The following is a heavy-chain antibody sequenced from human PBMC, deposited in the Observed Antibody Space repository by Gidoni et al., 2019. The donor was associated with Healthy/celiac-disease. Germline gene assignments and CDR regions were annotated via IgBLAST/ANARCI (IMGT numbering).Heavy chain of an antibody. J-gene: IGHJ4*02. V-gene: IGHV3-15*01. Sequence: EVQLVESGGGLVKPGGSLRLSCAASGFTFSNAWMSWVRQAPGKGLEWVGRIKSKTDGGTTDYAAPVKGRFTISRDDSKNTLYLQMNSLKTEDTAVYYCTTDYCSGGSCYSGYFDYWGQGTLVTVSS. CDR1: GFTFSNAW. CDR2: IKSKTDGGTT. CDR3: TTDYCSGGSCYSGYFDY. D-gene: IGHD2-15*01.